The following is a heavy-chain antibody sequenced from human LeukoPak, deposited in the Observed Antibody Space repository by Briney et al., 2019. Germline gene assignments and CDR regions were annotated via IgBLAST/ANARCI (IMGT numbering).Heavy chain of an antibody. CDR2: IKQDGSDK. Sequence: TGGSLRLSCAASGFIFNNYWMTWVRQAPGKGLEWVANIKQDGSDKYYVDSVKGRFTISRDNAKNSLYLQMNSLTVEDTAVYYCATAGDSSGSYGGRTFFGGQGTLVTVSS. CDR1: GFIFNNYW. V-gene: IGHV3-7*01. D-gene: IGHD3-22*01. CDR3: ATAGDSSGSYGGRTFF. J-gene: IGHJ4*02.